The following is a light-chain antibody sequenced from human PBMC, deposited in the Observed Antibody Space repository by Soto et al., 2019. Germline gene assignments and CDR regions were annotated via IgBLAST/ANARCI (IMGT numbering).Light chain of an antibody. Sequence: EIVLTQSPGTLSLSPGERATLSCRASQSVSSNYLAWYQQKPGQATRLLIYGASSRATGISDRFSGSGSGTDFTLTSSGVEPEDFAVYYCQHYGSSPPMYTFGQGTKLEIK. CDR3: QHYGSSPPMYT. J-gene: IGKJ2*01. CDR1: QSVSSNY. CDR2: GAS. V-gene: IGKV3-20*01.